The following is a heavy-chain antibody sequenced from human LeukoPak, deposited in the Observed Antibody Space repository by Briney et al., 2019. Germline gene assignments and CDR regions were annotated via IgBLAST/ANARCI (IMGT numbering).Heavy chain of an antibody. D-gene: IGHD2-15*01. V-gene: IGHV1-18*01. J-gene: IGHJ4*02. CDR3: ARDVYCSGGNCYYCFDY. CDR1: GYTFTSYG. Sequence: ASVKVSCKASGYTFTSYGISWVRQAPGQGLEWMAWISAYNGDTNYAQKLQGRVTMTTDTSTSTAYMELTSLNSDDTAVYYCARDVYCSGGNCYYCFDYWGQGTLVTVSS. CDR2: ISAYNGDT.